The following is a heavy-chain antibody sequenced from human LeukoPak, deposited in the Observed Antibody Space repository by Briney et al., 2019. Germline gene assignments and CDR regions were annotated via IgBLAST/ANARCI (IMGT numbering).Heavy chain of an antibody. D-gene: IGHD6-6*01. CDR1: GFTFSSYS. CDR3: ARGEGGAARSFDY. Sequence: GGSLRLSCAASGFTFSSYSMNWVRQAPGKGLEWVSSISSSSSYIYYADSVKGRFTISRDNAKNSLYLQMNSLRAEDTAVYYCARGEGGAARSFDYWGQGTLVTVSS. V-gene: IGHV3-21*01. CDR2: ISSSSSYI. J-gene: IGHJ4*02.